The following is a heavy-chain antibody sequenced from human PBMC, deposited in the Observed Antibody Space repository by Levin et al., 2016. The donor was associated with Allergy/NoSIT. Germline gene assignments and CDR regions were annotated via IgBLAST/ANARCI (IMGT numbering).Heavy chain of an antibody. Sequence: GESLKISCAASGFTFSNFAMSWVRQAPGKGLEWVSAISAGGGNTYYADSMRGRFTISRDNSKNTLYLQLSSLRAEDTAVYYCVKETGAALGTADYWGQGTLLTVSS. D-gene: IGHD1-1*01. CDR1: GFTFSNFA. V-gene: IGHV3-23*01. CDR3: VKETGAALGTADY. CDR2: ISAGGGNT. J-gene: IGHJ4*02.